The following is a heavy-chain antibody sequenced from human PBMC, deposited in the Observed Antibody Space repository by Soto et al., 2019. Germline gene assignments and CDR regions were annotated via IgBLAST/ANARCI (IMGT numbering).Heavy chain of an antibody. V-gene: IGHV3-53*01. CDR2: IHSDGST. Sequence: GSLRLSCSVAGFTVSDSMSWVRQAPGKGLECVSFIHSDGSTHYTDSVRGRFTISRDHSKNTLYLQMDRLRVDDTAVYFCARDASGPFDSWGQGTLVTVSS. CDR3: ARDASGPFDS. D-gene: IGHD6-19*01. J-gene: IGHJ4*02. CDR1: GFTVSDS.